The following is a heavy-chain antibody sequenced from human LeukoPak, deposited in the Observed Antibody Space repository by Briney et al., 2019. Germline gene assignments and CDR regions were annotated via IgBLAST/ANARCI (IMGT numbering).Heavy chain of an antibody. J-gene: IGHJ6*03. Sequence: PSDTLSLICTVCGGSIRRYYWSWIREPPGRGVEGIGYIYYCGRTNYSPPLESRVPQSVETFKNQFSLKLSSVTAADTDVYYCARGVHLTGPNHPGIYYYYYYIDVWGKGNTVTVSS. V-gene: IGHV4-59*07. CDR3: ARGVHLTGPNHPGIYYYYYYIDV. CDR2: IYYCGRT. D-gene: IGHD4/OR15-4a*01. CDR1: GGSIRRYY.